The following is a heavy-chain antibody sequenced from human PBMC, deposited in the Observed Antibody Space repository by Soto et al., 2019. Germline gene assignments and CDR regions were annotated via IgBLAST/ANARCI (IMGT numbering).Heavy chain of an antibody. J-gene: IGHJ4*02. CDR3: AKKVSGSHKQGPDF. CDR2: ISHDGSNE. D-gene: IGHD3-10*01. CDR1: GFPFCKYG. V-gene: IGHV3-30*18. Sequence: QVQLVESGGGVVQPGRSLRLSCAASGFPFCKYGMHWVRQAPGKGLERVAVISHDGSNEYYLDSVKGRFTISRDNYKSTLYIQMDSLRTEDTAVYFCAKKVSGSHKQGPDFWGQGTLVTVSS.